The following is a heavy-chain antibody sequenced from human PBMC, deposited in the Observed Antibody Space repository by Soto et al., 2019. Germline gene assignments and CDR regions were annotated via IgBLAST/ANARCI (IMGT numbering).Heavy chain of an antibody. CDR2: INTNTGNP. CDR3: ARPRTTVTTPWFDP. Sequence: ASVKVSCKASGYTFTSYAVNWVRQAPGQALEWMGWINTNTGNPTYAQGFTGRFVFSLDTSVSTAYLQICSLKAEDTAVYYCARPRTTVTTPWFDPWGKETLFTFPS. D-gene: IGHD4-17*01. CDR1: GYTFTSYA. J-gene: IGHJ5*02. V-gene: IGHV7-4-1*01.